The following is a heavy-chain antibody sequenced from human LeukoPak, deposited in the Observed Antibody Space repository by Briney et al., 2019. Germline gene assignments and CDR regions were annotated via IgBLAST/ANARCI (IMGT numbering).Heavy chain of an antibody. CDR2: ISSGSTI. D-gene: IGHD6-19*01. V-gene: IGHV3-48*03. CDR3: ARESIAVAGAPFDY. Sequence: GGSLRLSCAASGFTFSSYEMNWVRQAPGKGREWVSYISSGSTIYDADSVKGRFTISRDNAKNSLYLQMNSLRAEDTAVYYCARESIAVAGAPFDYWGQGTLVTVSS. J-gene: IGHJ4*02. CDR1: GFTFSSYE.